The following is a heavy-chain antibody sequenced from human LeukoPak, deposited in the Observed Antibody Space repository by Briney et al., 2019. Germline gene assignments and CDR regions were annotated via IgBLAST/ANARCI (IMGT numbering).Heavy chain of an antibody. Sequence: ASVKVSCKASGYTFGNFGIGWVRQAPGQGLEWMGWVSAYNGNTIYAQKFQGRVTMTTDTSTSTAYLELKTLKSDDTAVYYCARELETTMTTHPSDYWGQGTLVTVS. J-gene: IGHJ4*02. V-gene: IGHV1-18*01. D-gene: IGHD4-17*01. CDR3: ARELETTMTTHPSDY. CDR2: VSAYNGNT. CDR1: GYTFGNFG.